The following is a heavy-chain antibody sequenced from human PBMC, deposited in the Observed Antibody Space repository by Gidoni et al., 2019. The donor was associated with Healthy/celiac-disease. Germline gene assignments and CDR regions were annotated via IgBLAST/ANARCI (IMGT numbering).Heavy chain of an antibody. CDR1: GGSIRSSSYY. J-gene: IGHJ6*02. Sequence: QLQLQESGPGLVKPSETLSLTCTVSGGSIRSSSYYWGWIRQPPGKGLEWIGSIYYSGSPYYNPSLKSRVTISVDTSKNQFSLKLSSVTAADTAVYYCARHWTSMVRGYYYYGMDVWGQGTTVTVSS. D-gene: IGHD3-10*01. CDR3: ARHWTSMVRGYYYYGMDV. V-gene: IGHV4-39*01. CDR2: IYYSGSP.